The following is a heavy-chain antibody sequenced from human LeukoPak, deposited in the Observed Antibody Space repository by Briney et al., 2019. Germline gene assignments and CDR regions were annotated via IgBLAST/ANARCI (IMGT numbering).Heavy chain of an antibody. CDR3: ARSNSRVVVPASLMDA. Sequence: SQTLSLTCVISGDSVSSNSAAWSWIRQSPSRGLEWLGRTYYRSKWYNDYAESVKSRIIINPDTSKNQFSLQLNSVTPEDTAVYYCARSNSRVVVPASLMDAWGKGTTVTVSS. D-gene: IGHD2-2*01. V-gene: IGHV6-1*01. CDR2: TYYRSKWYN. J-gene: IGHJ6*03. CDR1: GDSVSSNSAA.